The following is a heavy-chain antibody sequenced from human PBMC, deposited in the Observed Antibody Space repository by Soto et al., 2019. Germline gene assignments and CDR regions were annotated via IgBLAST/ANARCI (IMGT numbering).Heavy chain of an antibody. D-gene: IGHD3-3*01. V-gene: IGHV4-34*08. CDR2: INHSGST. CDR3: VGRWGRFLEWKGLALDY. CDR1: RGSVWGYD. Sequence: HSGTMALARAVYRGSVWGYDGGVIRQPPGKGLEWIGEINHSGSTNYNPSLKSRVTISVDTSKNQFSLKLSSVTAADTAVYYCVGRWGRFLEWKGLALDYWGQGTLVTVSS. J-gene: IGHJ4*02.